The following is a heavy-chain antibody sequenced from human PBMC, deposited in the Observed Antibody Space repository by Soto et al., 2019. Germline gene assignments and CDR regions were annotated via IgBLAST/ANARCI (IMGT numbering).Heavy chain of an antibody. CDR2: ISNGGGAT. D-gene: IGHD6-19*01. Sequence: EVRLLESGGGLVQPGGSLRLSCAASGFTFNNYPMTWVRQAPGKGLEWVSTISNGGGATYYADSVKGRFTISRDHSQNTLYRQMNSLRAEDTAIYYRAKDKWLLRGAYPCGQVTLFTVSA. V-gene: IGHV3-23*01. J-gene: IGHJ5*02. CDR1: GFTFNNYP. CDR3: AKDKWLLRGAYP.